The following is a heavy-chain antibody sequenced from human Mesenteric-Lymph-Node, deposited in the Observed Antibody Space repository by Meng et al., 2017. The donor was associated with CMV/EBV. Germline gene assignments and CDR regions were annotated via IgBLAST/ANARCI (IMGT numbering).Heavy chain of an antibody. V-gene: IGHV3-20*04. Sequence: GESLKISCAASGFTFDGYVMSWVRQGPGKGLEWVSGIKWNGDSTGYADSVRGRFTISRDNAKNSLYLQMNSLRAEDTAVYYCASSSPYTNSPPHYWGQGTLVTVSS. CDR3: ASSSPYTNSPPHY. CDR1: GFTFDGYV. J-gene: IGHJ4*02. D-gene: IGHD6-6*01. CDR2: IKWNGDST.